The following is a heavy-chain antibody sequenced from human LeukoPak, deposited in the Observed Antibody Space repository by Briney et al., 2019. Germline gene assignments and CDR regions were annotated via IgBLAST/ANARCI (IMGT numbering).Heavy chain of an antibody. J-gene: IGHJ4*02. Sequence: GRSLRLSCAASGFTFNTYSMNWARQAPGKGLKWVSSIDSSSGYMFYADSVKGRFIISRDNAKNSLYLQMNSLRAEDTAVYYCLRGDRRDYWGQGTLVTVSS. V-gene: IGHV3-21*06. CDR2: IDSSSGYM. CDR3: LRGDRRDY. CDR1: GFTFNTYS.